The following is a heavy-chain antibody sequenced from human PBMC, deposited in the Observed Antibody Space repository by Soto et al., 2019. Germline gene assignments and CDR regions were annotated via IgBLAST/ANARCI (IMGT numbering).Heavy chain of an antibody. CDR2: ISARNGNT. CDR1: GYTFTSYG. CDR3: ARDPALGGPFDY. J-gene: IGHJ4*02. D-gene: IGHD3-16*01. Sequence: ASVKVSCKASGYTFTSYGISWVRQAPGQGLEWMGWISARNGNTNYAQKLQGRVNMTKDTSTSTAYKELKSLRSDDTAVYYCARDPALGGPFDYWGQGTLVTVSS. V-gene: IGHV1-18*01.